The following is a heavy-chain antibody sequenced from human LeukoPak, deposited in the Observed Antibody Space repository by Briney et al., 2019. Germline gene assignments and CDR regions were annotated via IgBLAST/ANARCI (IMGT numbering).Heavy chain of an antibody. CDR2: VSDSGTMT. D-gene: IGHD4-17*01. V-gene: IGHV3-23*01. CDR3: AKYSRYDYVGQIDY. Sequence: GGSLRLSCAASGFTVSSNYMSWVRQAPGKGLEWVSGVSDSGTMTYYARSVKGRFTISRDNSKNTLYLQMNSLRAEDTAIYYCAKYSRYDYVGQIDYWGQGTLVTVSS. CDR1: GFTVSSNY. J-gene: IGHJ4*02.